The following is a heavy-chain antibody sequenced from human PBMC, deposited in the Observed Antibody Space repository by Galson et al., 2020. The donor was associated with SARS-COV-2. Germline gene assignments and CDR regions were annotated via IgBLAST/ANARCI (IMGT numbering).Heavy chain of an antibody. D-gene: IGHD1-1*01. Sequence: ASETLSLICTVSGGSMRLYYWSWIRQPPGKGLEWIGYVYYSGSTNYSPSLESRVTMSVDTSKNQFSLSLTSVTAADTAVYFCAREGGGNSLYGMDVWGQGTTVTVSS. V-gene: IGHV4-59*01. J-gene: IGHJ6*02. CDR1: GGSMRLYY. CDR3: AREGGGNSLYGMDV. CDR2: VYYSGST.